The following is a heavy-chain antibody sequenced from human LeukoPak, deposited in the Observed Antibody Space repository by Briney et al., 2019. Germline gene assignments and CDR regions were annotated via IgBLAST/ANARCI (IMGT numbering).Heavy chain of an antibody. CDR2: IKQDGSEK. J-gene: IGHJ3*02. Sequence: GGSLRLSCAASGFTFSGYWMSWVRQAPGKGLEWVANIKQDGSEKYYVDSVKGRFTISRDNAKNSLYLQMNSLRAEDTAVYYCARVFPYGRGAFDIWGQGTMVTVSS. CDR1: GFTFSGYW. D-gene: IGHD3-10*01. CDR3: ARVFPYGRGAFDI. V-gene: IGHV3-7*03.